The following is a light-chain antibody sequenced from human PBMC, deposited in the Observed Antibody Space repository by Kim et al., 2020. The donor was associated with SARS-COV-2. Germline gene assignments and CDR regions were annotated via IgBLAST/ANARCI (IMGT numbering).Light chain of an antibody. Sequence: EIVLAQSPGTLSLSPGERATLSCRASQSVSSSYLAWYQQKPGQAPRLLIYGASNRATAIPDRFSGGGSGTDFTLTISRLEPEDFAVYYCQQYGTSPLTFGGGTKVDIK. CDR1: QSVSSSY. V-gene: IGKV3-20*01. J-gene: IGKJ4*01. CDR2: GAS. CDR3: QQYGTSPLT.